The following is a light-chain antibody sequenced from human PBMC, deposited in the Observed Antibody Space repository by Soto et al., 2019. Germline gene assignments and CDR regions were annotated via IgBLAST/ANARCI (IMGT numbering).Light chain of an antibody. J-gene: IGLJ3*02. CDR3: GTWDTSLSAWV. CDR2: ENN. Sequence: QSVLTQPPSVSAAPGQTVTISCSGSASNIGNNYVSWYQQLPGAAPKLLIYENNKGPSGIPDRFSGSKSGTSATLGITALPTGDEADYYCGTWDTSLSAWVFGGGTKVTVL. CDR1: ASNIGNNY. V-gene: IGLV1-51*02.